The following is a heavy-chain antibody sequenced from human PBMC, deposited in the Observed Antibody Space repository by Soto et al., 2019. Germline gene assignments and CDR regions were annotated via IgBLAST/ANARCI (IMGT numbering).Heavy chain of an antibody. Sequence: ASVKVSCKASGYTFTSYAMHWVRQAPGQRLEWMGWINAGNGNTKYSQKFQGRVTITRDTSASTAYMELSSLRSEDTAVYYCARDYYDCSSTSCYGGWFDPWGQGTLVTVSS. V-gene: IGHV1-3*01. CDR1: GYTFTSYA. CDR3: ARDYYDCSSTSCYGGWFDP. CDR2: INAGNGNT. J-gene: IGHJ5*02. D-gene: IGHD2-2*01.